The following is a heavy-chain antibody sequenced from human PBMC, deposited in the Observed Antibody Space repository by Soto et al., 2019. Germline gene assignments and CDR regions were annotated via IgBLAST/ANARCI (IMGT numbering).Heavy chain of an antibody. V-gene: IGHV4-59*01. CDR1: GGSIIGYY. J-gene: IGHJ4*02. D-gene: IGHD5-12*01. CDR3: TRTKTGYAFDH. Sequence: PSETLSLTCTGSGGSIIGYYWSWIRQPPGQGLEWIGYIYYTGSTNYNPSLKSRGTISLDRSKNQFSLKLSSVTAADTAVYYCTRTKTGYAFDHWGQGTLVTVSS. CDR2: IYYTGST.